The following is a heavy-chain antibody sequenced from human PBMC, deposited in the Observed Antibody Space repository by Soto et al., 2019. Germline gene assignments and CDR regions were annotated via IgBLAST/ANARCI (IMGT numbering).Heavy chain of an antibody. J-gene: IGHJ4*02. CDR2: ISAYNGNT. D-gene: IGHD1-26*01. Sequence: QVQLVQSGAEVKKPGASVKVYCKASGYTFTSYGISWVRQAPGQGLEWMGWISAYNGNTKNEQKLQGRVTMTTDTATSTAYMELRSVRADDTAVYYCARDAAVGLFDYWGQGTLVTVSS. V-gene: IGHV1-18*01. CDR1: GYTFTSYG. CDR3: ARDAAVGLFDY.